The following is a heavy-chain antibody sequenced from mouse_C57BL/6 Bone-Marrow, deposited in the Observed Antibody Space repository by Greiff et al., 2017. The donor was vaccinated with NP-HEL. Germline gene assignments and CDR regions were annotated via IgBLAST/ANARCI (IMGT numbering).Heavy chain of an antibody. Sequence: EVKLLESGPELVKPGASVKISCKASGYSFTDYNMNWVKQSTGKSLEWIGVINPNYGTTSYNQKFKGKATLTVDQSSSTAYMQLNSLTSEDSAVYYCARSVTGTSFAYWGQGTLVTVSA. CDR2: INPNYGTT. D-gene: IGHD4-1*01. CDR1: GYSFTDYN. V-gene: IGHV1-39*01. CDR3: ARSVTGTSFAY. J-gene: IGHJ3*01.